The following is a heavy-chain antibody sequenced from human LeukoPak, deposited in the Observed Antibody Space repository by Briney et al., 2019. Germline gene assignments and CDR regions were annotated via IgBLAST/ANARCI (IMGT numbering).Heavy chain of an antibody. V-gene: IGHV4-38-2*02. CDR1: AYSISSGYY. CDR2: IFYSGDT. Sequence: SETLSLTCSVSAYSISSGYYWGWIRQPPGKGLEWIGSIFYSGDTYYNSSLQSRVTMLLDKSKNQFSLRLNSVTAADTAVYFCARLRLSGGSFSVGWFDPWGQGIQVTVSS. D-gene: IGHD1-26*01. CDR3: ARLRLSGGSFSVGWFDP. J-gene: IGHJ5*02.